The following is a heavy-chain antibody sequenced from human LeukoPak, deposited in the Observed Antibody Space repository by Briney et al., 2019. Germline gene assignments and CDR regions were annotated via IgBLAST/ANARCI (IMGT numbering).Heavy chain of an antibody. CDR1: GFTFSSYS. CDR2: IKQDGSEK. J-gene: IGHJ4*02. CDR3: ARVYSSLWAPSFDY. Sequence: GGSLRLSCAASGFTFSSYSMNWVRRAPGKGLEWVANIKQDGSEKYYVDSVKGRFTISRDNAKNSLFLQMNSLRPEDTAVYYCARVYSSLWAPSFDYWGQGALVTVSS. V-gene: IGHV3-7*05. D-gene: IGHD3-22*01.